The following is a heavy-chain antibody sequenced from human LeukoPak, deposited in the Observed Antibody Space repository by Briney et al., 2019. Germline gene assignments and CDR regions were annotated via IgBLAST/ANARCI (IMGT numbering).Heavy chain of an antibody. CDR2: IIASGGST. CDR3: AKVSRLRDAFDI. V-gene: IGHV3-23*01. J-gene: IGHJ3*02. CDR1: GFTFSSYA. D-gene: IGHD4-17*01. Sequence: QTGGSLRLSCAASGFTFSSYAMSWVRQAPGKGLEWVSSIIASGGSTYYADSVKGRFTISRDNSKNTLYLQMNSLRAEDTAVYYCAKVSRLRDAFDIWGQGTMVTVSS.